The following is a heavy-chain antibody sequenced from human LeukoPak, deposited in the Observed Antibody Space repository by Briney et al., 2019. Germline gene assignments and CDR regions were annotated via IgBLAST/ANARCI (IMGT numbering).Heavy chain of an antibody. V-gene: IGHV3-21*04. CDR1: GFTFSSYS. J-gene: IGHJ5*02. D-gene: IGHD3-22*01. Sequence: GGSLRLSCAASGFTFSSYSMNWVRQAPGKGLEWVSSISSSSSYIYYADSVKGRFTISRDNAKNSLYLQMNSLRAEDTAVYYCASRRDTMIARGFDPWGQGTLVTVSS. CDR3: ASRRDTMIARGFDP. CDR2: ISSSSSYI.